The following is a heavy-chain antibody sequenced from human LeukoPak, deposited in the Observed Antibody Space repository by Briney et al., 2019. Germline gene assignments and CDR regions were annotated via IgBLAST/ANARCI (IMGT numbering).Heavy chain of an antibody. CDR3: ARDLGYTYGHYYFDY. CDR2: AIPVLGTT. J-gene: IGHJ4*02. CDR1: GAIFSFHA. V-gene: IGHV1-69*13. D-gene: IGHD5-18*01. Sequence: SVKVSCKASGAIFSFHAISWLRQAPGQGLEWMGGAIPVLGTTNFAQKFQGRVTFTADESTSTAFMELSSLRSEDTAVYYCARDLGYTYGHYYFDYWGQGTLVTVSS.